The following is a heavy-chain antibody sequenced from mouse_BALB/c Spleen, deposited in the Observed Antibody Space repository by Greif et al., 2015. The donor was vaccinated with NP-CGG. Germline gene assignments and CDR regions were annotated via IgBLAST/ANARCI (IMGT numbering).Heavy chain of an antibody. D-gene: IGHD1-1*01. CDR2: ILPGSGST. Sequence: QVQLQQPGAELMKPGASVKISCKATGYTFSSYWIELVKQRPGHGLEWIGEILPGSGSTNYNEKFKGKATFTAGTSSNTAYMQLSSLTSEDSAVYYCASNYGSRNYFDYWGQGTTLTVSS. J-gene: IGHJ2*01. CDR1: GYTFSSYW. V-gene: IGHV1-9*01. CDR3: ASNYGSRNYFDY.